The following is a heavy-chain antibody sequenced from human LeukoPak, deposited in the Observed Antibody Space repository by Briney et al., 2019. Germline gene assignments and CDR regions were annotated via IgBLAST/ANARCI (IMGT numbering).Heavy chain of an antibody. CDR2: FDRGSLDT. V-gene: IGHV3-23*01. CDR1: GFTLSDYP. D-gene: IGHD3-22*01. Sequence: GGSLRLSCAASGFTLSDYPMTWVRQAPGKGLQWVSLFDRGSLDTYYADSVRGRFTVSRDNDKNTLYLQMNSLRAEDTAVYYCAKDRGGAYYESSVDIWGQGTMVTVSS. CDR3: AKDRGGAYYESSVDI. J-gene: IGHJ3*02.